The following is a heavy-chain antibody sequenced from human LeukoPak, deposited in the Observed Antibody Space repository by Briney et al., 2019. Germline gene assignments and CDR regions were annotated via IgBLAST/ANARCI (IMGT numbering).Heavy chain of an antibody. CDR1: GDSISSYY. Sequence: SETLSLTCTVSGDSISSYYWSWIRQPPGKGLEWIGNIYYSGNTNYNPSLKSRVAISVDKSENHISLKLTSVTAADTAVYYCARGALGDYYYVIDYWGQGTLVTVSS. D-gene: IGHD3-22*01. CDR3: ARGALGDYYYVIDY. V-gene: IGHV4-59*12. J-gene: IGHJ4*02. CDR2: IYYSGNT.